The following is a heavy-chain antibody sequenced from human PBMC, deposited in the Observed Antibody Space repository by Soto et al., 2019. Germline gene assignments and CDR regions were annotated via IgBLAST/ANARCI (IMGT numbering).Heavy chain of an antibody. Sequence: ASLKVSCKASGYTFTSYAMHWVRQAPGQRLEWMGWINAGNGNTKYSQKFQGRVTITRDTSASTAYMELSSLRSEDTAVYYCARDFIRSGPVEYWGQGTLVTVSS. CDR2: INAGNGNT. V-gene: IGHV1-3*01. D-gene: IGHD3-3*01. CDR3: ARDFIRSGPVEY. CDR1: GYTFTSYA. J-gene: IGHJ4*02.